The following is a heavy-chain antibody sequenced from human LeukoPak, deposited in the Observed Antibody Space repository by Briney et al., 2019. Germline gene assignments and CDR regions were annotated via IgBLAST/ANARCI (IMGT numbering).Heavy chain of an antibody. CDR2: ISNSGNTI. CDR1: GFTFGIYE. CDR3: ARGAGSYPFFDY. Sequence: GGSLRLSCAASGFTFGIYEMNWVRQAPGKGPEWISYISNSGNTIYYGDSVKGRFTISGDNAKNSLYLQMNGPRAEDTAIYYCARGAGSYPFFDYWGQGTLVTVSS. D-gene: IGHD1-26*01. J-gene: IGHJ4*02. V-gene: IGHV3-48*03.